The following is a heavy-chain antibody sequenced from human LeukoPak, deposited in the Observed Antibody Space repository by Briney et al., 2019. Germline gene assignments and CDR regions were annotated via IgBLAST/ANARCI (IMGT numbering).Heavy chain of an antibody. J-gene: IGHJ4*02. CDR3: ARTNYCGSTSCCYFDY. CDR1: GGSISSYY. CDR2: IYYSGST. D-gene: IGHD2-2*01. Sequence: PSETLSLTCTVSGGSISSYYWSWIRQPPGKGLEWIGYIYYSGSTNYNPSLKSRVTISVDTSKNQFSLKLSSVTAADTAVYYCARTNYCGSTSCCYFDYWGQGTLVTVSS. V-gene: IGHV4-59*01.